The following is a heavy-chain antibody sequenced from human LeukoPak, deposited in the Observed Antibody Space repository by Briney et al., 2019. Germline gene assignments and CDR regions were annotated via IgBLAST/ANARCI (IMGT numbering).Heavy chain of an antibody. J-gene: IGHJ5*02. CDR2: IFHSGST. CDR3: ARGRGYSYVFDP. V-gene: IGHV4-39*07. D-gene: IGHD5-18*01. CDR1: GGPISDSTYY. Sequence: PSETLSLTCTVSGGPISDSTYYWGWIRQSPGKGLDWIGSIFHSGSTYYNPSLKSRVSISVDSSDKQFSLNLKFVTAADTAVYFCARGRGYSYVFDPWGQGTLVTVSS.